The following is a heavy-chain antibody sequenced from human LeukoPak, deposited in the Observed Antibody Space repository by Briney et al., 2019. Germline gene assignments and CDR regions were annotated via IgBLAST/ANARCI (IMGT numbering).Heavy chain of an antibody. V-gene: IGHV3-23*01. CDR3: AKVVVGVATIYSLGEPFDY. Sequence: PGGSLRLSCAASGFTFSSYAMSWVRQAPGKGLEWVSAISGSGGSTYYADSVKGRFTISRDNSKNTLYLQMNSLRAEDTAVYYCAKVVVGVATIYSLGEPFDYWGQGTLVTVSS. CDR2: ISGSGGST. CDR1: GFTFSSYA. J-gene: IGHJ4*02. D-gene: IGHD5-12*01.